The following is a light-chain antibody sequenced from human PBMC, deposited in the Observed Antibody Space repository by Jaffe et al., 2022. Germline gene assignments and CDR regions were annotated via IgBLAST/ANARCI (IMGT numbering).Light chain of an antibody. V-gene: IGKV1-12*01. CDR2: AAS. CDR1: QGVSNW. J-gene: IGKJ3*01. Sequence: DIQMTQSPSSVSASVGDRVTITCRASQGVSNWLAWYQQKPGKAPKLLIYAASSLHSGVPSRFSGSGSGTDFTLTISSLQPEDFATYYCQQANSFPPITFGPGTKVDIK. CDR3: QQANSFPPIT.